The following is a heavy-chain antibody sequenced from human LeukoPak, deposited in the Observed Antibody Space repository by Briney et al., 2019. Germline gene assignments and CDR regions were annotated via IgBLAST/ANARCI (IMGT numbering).Heavy chain of an antibody. J-gene: IGHJ4*02. CDR3: ARQNFVVVTAIRIFDY. V-gene: IGHV6-1*01. CDR1: GDSVSSNSTA. CDR2: TYYRSKWYI. Sequence: SQTLSLTCAISGDSVSSNSTAWNWIRQSPARGLEWLGRTYYRSKWYIDYAVSVKSRITIDPDTSKNQFSLKLTSVTAAGTAVYYCARQNFVVVTAIRIFDYWGQGTLVTVSS. D-gene: IGHD2-21*02.